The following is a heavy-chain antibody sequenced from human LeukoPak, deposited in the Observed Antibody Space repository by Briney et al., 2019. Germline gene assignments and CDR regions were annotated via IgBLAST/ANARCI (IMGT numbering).Heavy chain of an antibody. CDR3: ARGRGSSAGAFDI. CDR1: GGTFSSYA. J-gene: IGHJ3*02. Sequence: ASVKVSCKASGGTFSSYAISWVRQAPGQGLEWMGRIIPILGIANYAQKFQGRVTITADKSTSTAYMGLSSLRSEDTAVYYCARGRGSSAGAFDIWGQGTMVTVSS. D-gene: IGHD6-19*01. V-gene: IGHV1-69*04. CDR2: IIPILGIA.